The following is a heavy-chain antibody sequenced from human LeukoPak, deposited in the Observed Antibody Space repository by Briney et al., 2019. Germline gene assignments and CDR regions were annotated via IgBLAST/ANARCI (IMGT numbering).Heavy chain of an antibody. J-gene: IGHJ4*02. CDR3: AKSGSVPPDY. Sequence: GGSLRLSCAASGFTFTIYAMSWVLQSPGKGLEWVSSISDSGDRTYYADSVKGRFTISRDNSRNTLYLQVNSLRAEDTAVYYCAKSGSVPPDYWGQGTLVTVSS. D-gene: IGHD2-2*01. CDR2: ISDSGDRT. V-gene: IGHV3-23*01. CDR1: GFTFTIYA.